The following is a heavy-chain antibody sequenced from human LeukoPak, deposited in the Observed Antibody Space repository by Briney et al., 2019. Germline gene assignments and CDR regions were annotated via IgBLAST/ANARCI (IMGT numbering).Heavy chain of an antibody. CDR1: GGSISIYY. V-gene: IGHV4-4*07. Sequence: PSETLSLTCTVSGGSISIYYWSWIRQPAGKGLEWIGRIYTSGSTNYNPSLKSRVTMSVDMSKNQFSLKLSSVTAADTAVYFCARERVAPYYYDSSGYFDYWGQGTLVTVSS. D-gene: IGHD3-22*01. CDR2: IYTSGST. J-gene: IGHJ4*02. CDR3: ARERVAPYYYDSSGYFDY.